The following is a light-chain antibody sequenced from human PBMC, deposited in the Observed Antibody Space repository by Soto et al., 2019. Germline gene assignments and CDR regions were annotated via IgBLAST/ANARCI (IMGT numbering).Light chain of an antibody. CDR2: AAS. V-gene: IGKV1-39*01. Sequence: DIQMTQSPSSLSASVGDRVTITCRASQGISTYLNWYQQKPGKAPKLLIYAASSSQSGVPSRFSGSGSETDFTLTISSMQPEDFAHYSCQQSYSTTWTFGQGTKVDIK. CDR3: QQSYSTTWT. J-gene: IGKJ1*01. CDR1: QGISTY.